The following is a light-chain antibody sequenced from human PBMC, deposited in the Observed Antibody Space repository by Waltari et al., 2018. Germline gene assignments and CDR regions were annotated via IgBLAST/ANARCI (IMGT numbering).Light chain of an antibody. Sequence: DIVMTQSQDSLTVSLGERATINCKSSQNLLFRSTNKNYLAWYQQKPGQPPKLLFYWASTRESGVPDRFSGSGSGTDFTLTISSLQAEDVAVYYCQQYFSVPETFGQGTKLEIK. V-gene: IGKV4-1*01. CDR2: WAS. CDR3: QQYFSVPET. J-gene: IGKJ2*01. CDR1: QNLLFRSTNKNY.